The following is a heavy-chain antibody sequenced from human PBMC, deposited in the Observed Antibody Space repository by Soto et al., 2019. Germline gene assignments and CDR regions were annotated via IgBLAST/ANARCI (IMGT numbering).Heavy chain of an antibody. V-gene: IGHV4-31*03. D-gene: IGHD2-15*01. CDR2: IYYSGKT. CDR1: GGSVTSGGFF. CDR3: TSTPIEYCSGGSCYDY. J-gene: IGHJ4*02. Sequence: TLSLTCSVSGGSVTSGGFFWAWIRQLPGKGLEWVGYIYYSGKTYYNPSLKSRVTISLDTSKNHFSLDLTSVTAADSAVYYCTSTPIEYCSGGSCYDYWGQGTLVTVSS.